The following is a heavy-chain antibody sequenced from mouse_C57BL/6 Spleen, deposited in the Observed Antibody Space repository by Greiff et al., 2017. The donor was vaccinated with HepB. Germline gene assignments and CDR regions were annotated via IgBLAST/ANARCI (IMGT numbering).Heavy chain of an antibody. D-gene: IGHD2-4*01. J-gene: IGHJ3*01. CDR3: AREGYYDYDAFAY. V-gene: IGHV5-4*01. Sequence: EVQLVESGGGLVKPGGSLKLSCAASGFTFSSYAMSWVRQTPEKRLEWVATISDGGSYTYYPDNVKGRFTISRDNAKNNLYLQMSHLKSEDTAMYYCAREGYYDYDAFAYWGQGTLVTVSA. CDR1: GFTFSSYA. CDR2: ISDGGSYT.